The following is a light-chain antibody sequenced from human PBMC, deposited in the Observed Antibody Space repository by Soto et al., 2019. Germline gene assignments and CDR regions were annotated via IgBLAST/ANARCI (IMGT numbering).Light chain of an antibody. V-gene: IGKV1-5*03. CDR2: QAS. Sequence: VQMTQSPSTLSASVVXRXXXXGRASQGISNRLAWYQQKPGKAPKLLIYQASSLKSGVPSRFGGSGSGTEFTLTITSLQPDDFATYYCQQYNSHWTFGQGTKV. CDR3: QQYNSHWT. J-gene: IGKJ1*01. CDR1: QGISNR.